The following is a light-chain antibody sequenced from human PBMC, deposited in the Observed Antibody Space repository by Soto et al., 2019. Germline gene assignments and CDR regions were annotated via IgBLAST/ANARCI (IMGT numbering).Light chain of an antibody. CDR1: QSVLYSSNNKNY. V-gene: IGKV4-1*01. J-gene: IGKJ4*01. CDR3: QQYYSTPGVT. CDR2: WAS. Sequence: DIVMTQSPDSLAVSLGERATINRKSSQSVLYSSNNKNYLAWYQQKPGQPPKLLIYWASTRESGVPDRFSGSGSGTDFTLTISSLQAEDVAVYYCQQYYSTPGVTFGGGTKVEIK.